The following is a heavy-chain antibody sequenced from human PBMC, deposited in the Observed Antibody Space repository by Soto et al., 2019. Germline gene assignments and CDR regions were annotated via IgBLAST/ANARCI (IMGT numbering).Heavy chain of an antibody. CDR1: GYTFTSYG. J-gene: IGHJ5*02. CDR3: ARPIRYYYERRGQSAWIHP. D-gene: IGHD3-22*01. Sequence: GASVKVSCKASGYTFTSYGISWVRQAPGQGLEWMGWISAYNGNTNYAQKLQGRVTMTTDTSTSTAYMELRSLSSDDTAVYYCARPIRYYYERRGQSAWIHPSGQATLVTVSS. CDR2: ISAYNGNT. V-gene: IGHV1-18*01.